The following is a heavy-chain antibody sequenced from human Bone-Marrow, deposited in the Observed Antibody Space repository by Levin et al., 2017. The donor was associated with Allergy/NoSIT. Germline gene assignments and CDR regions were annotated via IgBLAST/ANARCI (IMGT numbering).Heavy chain of an antibody. V-gene: IGHV3-48*02. CDR2: ISGSSSTI. D-gene: IGHD6-19*01. CDR3: ARDAGGGRIAVAGTGVDY. J-gene: IGHJ4*02. Sequence: PGGSLRLSCAASGFTFSSYNMNWVRQAPGKGLEWVSYISGSSSTIDYVDSVKGRFTISRDNAKNSLYLQMNSLRDEDTAVYYCARDAGGGRIAVAGTGVDYWGQGTLVTVSS. CDR1: GFTFSSYN.